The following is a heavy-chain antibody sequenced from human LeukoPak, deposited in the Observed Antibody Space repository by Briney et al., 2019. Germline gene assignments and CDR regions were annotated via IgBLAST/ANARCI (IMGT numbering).Heavy chain of an antibody. J-gene: IGHJ6*03. CDR1: GYTFTSYD. V-gene: IGHV1-2*02. D-gene: IGHD1-7*01. CDR2: INPNSGGT. Sequence: ASVKVSCEASGYTFTSYDINWVRQAPGQGLEWMGWINPNSGGTNYAQKFQGRVTMTRDTSISTAYMELSRLRSDDTAVYYCARTGTTYYYYYYMDVWGKGTTVTVSS. CDR3: ARTGTTYYYYYYMDV.